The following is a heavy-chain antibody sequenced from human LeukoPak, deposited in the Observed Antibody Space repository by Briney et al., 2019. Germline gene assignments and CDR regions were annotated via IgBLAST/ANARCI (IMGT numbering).Heavy chain of an antibody. J-gene: IGHJ5*02. D-gene: IGHD2-2*01. V-gene: IGHV3-23*01. CDR3: AKDPREYCSSTSCPNWFDP. CDR1: GFTFSSYA. Sequence: GGSLRLSCAASGFTFSSYAMSWVRQAPGKGLEWVSTISAGGGSTYYAGSVKGRFTISRDNSKNTLYLQMNSLRAEDTAVYYCAKDPREYCSSTSCPNWFDPWGQGTLVTVSS. CDR2: ISAGGGST.